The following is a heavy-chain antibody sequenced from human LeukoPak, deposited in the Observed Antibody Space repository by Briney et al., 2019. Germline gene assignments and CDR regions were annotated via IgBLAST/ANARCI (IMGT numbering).Heavy chain of an antibody. D-gene: IGHD3-22*01. CDR2: IYYSGST. V-gene: IGHV4-59*01. CDR1: GGSISGYY. J-gene: IGHJ4*02. Sequence: KSSETLSLTCTVSGGSISGYYWSWIRQPPGKGLEWIGYIYYSGSTSYNPSLKSRVTISVDPPQSHISLKLSSVTAADTAVYYCARGEGVYYYDSSGPLRAGYFDYWGQGTLVTVSS. CDR3: ARGEGVYYYDSSGPLRAGYFDY.